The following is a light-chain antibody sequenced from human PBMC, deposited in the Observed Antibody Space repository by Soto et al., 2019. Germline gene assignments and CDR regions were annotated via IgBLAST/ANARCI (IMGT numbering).Light chain of an antibody. CDR3: HHYGSSTGT. CDR2: GAS. J-gene: IGKJ1*01. Sequence: EIVLTQSPGTLSLSPGERATLSCRASQSVSSSYLAWYQQKPGQAPRLLIYGASSRATGVPDRFSGSGSGTDFPLPISRLEPEDFAVYYCHHYGSSTGTFGQGTKVEIK. V-gene: IGKV3-20*01. CDR1: QSVSSSY.